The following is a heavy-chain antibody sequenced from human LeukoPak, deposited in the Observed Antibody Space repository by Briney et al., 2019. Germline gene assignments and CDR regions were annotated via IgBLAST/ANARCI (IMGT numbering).Heavy chain of an antibody. CDR3: VADHPNYGY. J-gene: IGHJ4*02. CDR2: IVVGSGHT. Sequence: SVKVSCKASGFTVRSAVQWVRQARGQRLEWIGWIVVGSGHTSYAQKFQGKVTITTDMSTNTAYMEMSSLRSEDTAVYYCVADHPNYGYSGQGTLVTVSA. CDR1: GFTVRSA. D-gene: IGHD5-24*01. V-gene: IGHV1-58*01.